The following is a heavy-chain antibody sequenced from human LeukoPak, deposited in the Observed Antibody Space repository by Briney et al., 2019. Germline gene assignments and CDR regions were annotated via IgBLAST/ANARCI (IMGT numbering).Heavy chain of an antibody. CDR3: ARQALTPDY. V-gene: IGHV4-34*01. J-gene: IGHJ4*02. D-gene: IGHD3-16*01. CDR1: GGSFSGYY. CDR2: INHSRST. Sequence: SETLSLTCAVYGGSFSGYYWSWIRQPPGKGLEWIGEINHSRSTNYNPSLKSRVTISVDTSKNQFSLKLSSVTAADTAVYYCARQALTPDYWGQGTLVTVSS.